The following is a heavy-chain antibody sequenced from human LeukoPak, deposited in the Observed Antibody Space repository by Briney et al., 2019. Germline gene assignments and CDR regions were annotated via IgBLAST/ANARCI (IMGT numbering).Heavy chain of an antibody. V-gene: IGHV3-48*03. J-gene: IGHJ6*04. D-gene: IGHD5-12*01. CDR2: ISSSGSTI. CDR1: GFTFSSYE. Sequence: GGSLRLSCAASGFTFSSYEMNWVRQVPGKGLEWVSYISSSGSTIYYADSVKGRFTISRDNAKNSLYLQMNSLRAEDTAVYYCARVDATLGDGMDVWGKGTTVTVSS. CDR3: ARVDATLGDGMDV.